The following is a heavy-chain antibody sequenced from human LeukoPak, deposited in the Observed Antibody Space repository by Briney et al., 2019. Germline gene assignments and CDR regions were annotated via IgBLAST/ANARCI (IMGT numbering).Heavy chain of an antibody. J-gene: IGHJ4*02. V-gene: IGHV4-61*10. CDR1: GGSISSGSYY. CDR2: IYYSGRT. D-gene: IGHD3-10*02. Sequence: PSQTLSLTCTVSGGSISSGSYYWSWIRQPAGKGLEWIGYIYYSGRTNYNPSLKSRVTISVNTSKNQFSLKLSSVTAADTAVYYCARSKYGGPDYWGQGTLVTVSS. CDR3: ARSKYGGPDY.